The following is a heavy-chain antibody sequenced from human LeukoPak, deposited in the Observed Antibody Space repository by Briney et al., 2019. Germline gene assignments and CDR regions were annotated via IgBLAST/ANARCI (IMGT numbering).Heavy chain of an antibody. CDR2: IYYSGST. CDR3: ARHDYNWKTFDY. J-gene: IGHJ4*02. CDR1: GGSISSSSYY. V-gene: IGHV4-39*01. D-gene: IGHD1-1*01. Sequence: SETLSLTCTVSGGSISSSSYYWGWIRQPPGKGLEWIGSIYYSGSTYYNPSLKSRVTISVDTSKNQFSLKLSSVTAADTAVYYCARHDYNWKTFDYWGQGTLVTVSS.